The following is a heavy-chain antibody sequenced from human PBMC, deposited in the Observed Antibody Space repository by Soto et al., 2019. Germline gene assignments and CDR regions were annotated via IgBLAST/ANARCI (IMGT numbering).Heavy chain of an antibody. CDR3: ATGYSRFDG. CDR1: GLTFRSYW. Sequence: PGGSLRLSCAASGLTFRSYWMSWVRQAPGKGLEWVANIKQDGSEKYYVDSVRGRFTIARDNAKNSLYLQMNSLRAEDTAVYYWATGYSRFDGWGKGTLVTFPS. J-gene: IGHJ4*02. V-gene: IGHV3-7*03. CDR2: IKQDGSEK. D-gene: IGHD6-13*01.